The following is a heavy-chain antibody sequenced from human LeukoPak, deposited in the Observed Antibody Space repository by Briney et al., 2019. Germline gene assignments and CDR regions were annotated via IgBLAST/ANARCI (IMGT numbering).Heavy chain of an antibody. CDR1: GYTFTSYD. Sequence: ASVKVSCKASGYTFTSYDINWVRRAPGQGLEWMGIINPSDGGASYAQKFQGRLTMSRDTSTSTLYMELSSLRSEDTAIYYCARKAPHDTSGWYFDLWGRGTLVTVSS. J-gene: IGHJ2*01. D-gene: IGHD3-22*01. V-gene: IGHV1-46*01. CDR3: ARKAPHDTSGWYFDL. CDR2: INPSDGGA.